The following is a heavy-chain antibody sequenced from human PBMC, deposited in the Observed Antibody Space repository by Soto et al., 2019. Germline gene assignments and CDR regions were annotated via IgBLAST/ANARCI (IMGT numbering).Heavy chain of an antibody. V-gene: IGHV3-15*07. D-gene: IGHD5-18*01. CDR1: GFTFSNAW. Sequence: EVQLVESGGGLVKPGGSLRLSCAASGFTFSNAWMNWVRQAPGKGLEWVGRIKSKTDGGTTDYAAPVKGRFTISRDDSKNTLYLQMNSLKTEDTAVYYCTTWSKKEAVHTAMVRPLYDYGMDVWGQGTTVTVSS. CDR2: IKSKTDGGTT. CDR3: TTWSKKEAVHTAMVRPLYDYGMDV. J-gene: IGHJ6*02.